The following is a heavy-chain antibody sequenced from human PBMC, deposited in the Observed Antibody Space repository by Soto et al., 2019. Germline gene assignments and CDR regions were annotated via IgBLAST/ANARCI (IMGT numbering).Heavy chain of an antibody. CDR2: ISGGGST. CDR3: AKDIRKTTPGWFDP. D-gene: IGHD4-17*01. V-gene: IGHV3-23*01. Sequence: QSGGSLRLSCAASGFTFSSYAMSWVRQAPGKGLEWVSAISGGGSTYYADSVKGRFTISRDNSKNTLYLQMNSLRAEDTAVYYCAKDIRKTTPGWFDPWGQGTLVTVSS. J-gene: IGHJ5*02. CDR1: GFTFSSYA.